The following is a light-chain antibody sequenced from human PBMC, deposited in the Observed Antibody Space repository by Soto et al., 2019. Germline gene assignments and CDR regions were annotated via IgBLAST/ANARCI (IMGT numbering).Light chain of an antibody. CDR1: QGISSW. J-gene: IGKJ3*01. Sequence: DIQMTQSPSSVSASTCGASQGISSWLAWYQQKPGKAPKLLIYAASSLQSGVASRISGSGSGRDFTLTISSLQPEDFATYYCQQANSFPFTFGPGTKVDIK. CDR2: AAS. CDR3: QQANSFPFT. V-gene: IGKV1-12*02.